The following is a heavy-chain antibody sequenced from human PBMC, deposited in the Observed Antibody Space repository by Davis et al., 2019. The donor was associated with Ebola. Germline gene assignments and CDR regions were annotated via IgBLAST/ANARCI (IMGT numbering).Heavy chain of an antibody. Sequence: SETLSLTCTVSGGSISSSSYYWGWIRQPPGKGLEWIGSIYYSGSTYYNPSLKSRVTISVDTSKNQFSLKLSSVTAADTAVYYCARPRREEQWLVPWGDRISANNWFDPWGQGTLVTVSS. CDR2: IYYSGST. D-gene: IGHD6-19*01. J-gene: IGHJ5*02. CDR1: GGSISSSSYY. CDR3: ARPRREEQWLVPWGDRISANNWFDP. V-gene: IGHV4-39*01.